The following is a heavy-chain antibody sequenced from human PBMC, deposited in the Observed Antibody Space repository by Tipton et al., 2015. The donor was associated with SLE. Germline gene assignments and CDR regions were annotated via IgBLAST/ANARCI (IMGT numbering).Heavy chain of an antibody. CDR2: RSHDGNI. CDR1: GDSVKSRY. Sequence: TLSLTCTVSGDSVKSRYWIWVRQPAGRGLEWLAYRSHDGNINYNPSLNTRLTMAVDTSRDQFSLTLNSVTAADTGIYYCARGREWNWSPYYMDVWGKGTTVTVSS. J-gene: IGHJ6*03. CDR3: ARGREWNWSPYYMDV. D-gene: IGHD1-1*01. V-gene: IGHV4-59*02.